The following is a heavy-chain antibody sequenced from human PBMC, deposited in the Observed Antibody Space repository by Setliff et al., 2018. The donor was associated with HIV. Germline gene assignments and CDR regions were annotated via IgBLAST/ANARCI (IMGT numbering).Heavy chain of an antibody. CDR3: AGGTWFDGLDS. D-gene: IGHD3-9*01. CDR2: TYYRSEWKN. J-gene: IGHJ4*02. V-gene: IGHV6-1*01. CDR1: GDSVSSTSGA. Sequence: LSLTCVISGDSVSSTSGAWTWIRQSPSGGLEWLGRTYYRSEWKNDYAVSLKSRITVNADTSKNQFSLHLKSVTPEDSAVYYCAGGTWFDGLDSWSQGPLVTVSS.